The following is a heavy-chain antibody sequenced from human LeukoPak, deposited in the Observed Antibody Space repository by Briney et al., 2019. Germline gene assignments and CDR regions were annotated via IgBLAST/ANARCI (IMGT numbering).Heavy chain of an antibody. CDR2: ISYDGSNK. J-gene: IGHJ4*02. CDR3: ASGRVWNLEY. CDR1: GFTYSSYA. Sequence: GGSLRLSCAASGFTYSSYAMHWVRQAPGKGLEWVAVISYDGSNKYHADSVKGRFTISRDNSKNTLYLQMNSLRAEDTAVYYCASGRVWNLEYWGQGTLVTASS. D-gene: IGHD1-1*01. V-gene: IGHV3-30*04.